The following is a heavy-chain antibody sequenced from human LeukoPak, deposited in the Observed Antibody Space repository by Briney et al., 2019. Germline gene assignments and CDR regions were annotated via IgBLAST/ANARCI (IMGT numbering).Heavy chain of an antibody. V-gene: IGHV4-61*05. J-gene: IGHJ6*02. Sequence: SETLSLTCTVSGDSISTSSYFWGWIRQPPGKGLEWIGYIYYSGSTNYNPSLKSRVTISEDTSKNQFSLKLSSVTAADTAVYYCAKEADYYGMDVWGQGTTVTVSS. CDR2: IYYSGST. CDR3: AKEADYYGMDV. CDR1: GDSISTSSYF.